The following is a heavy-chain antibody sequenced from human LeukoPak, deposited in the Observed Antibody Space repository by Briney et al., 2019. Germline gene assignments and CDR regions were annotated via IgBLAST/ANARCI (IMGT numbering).Heavy chain of an antibody. D-gene: IGHD3-22*01. V-gene: IGHV3-74*01. J-gene: IGHJ1*01. CDR1: GFTFSSYW. CDR3: ARAPSESGGYYPEYFRH. Sequence: PGGSLRLSCAASGFTFSSYWMHWVRQAPGKGLVWASRIKSDGNTNYADSVKGRFTISRDNAKNTVSLQMNSLRAEDTGVYYCARAPSESGGYYPEYFRHWGQGTLVTVSS. CDR2: IKSDGNT.